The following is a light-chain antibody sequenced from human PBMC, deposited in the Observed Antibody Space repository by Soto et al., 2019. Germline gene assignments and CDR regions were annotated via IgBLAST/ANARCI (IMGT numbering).Light chain of an antibody. CDR3: EQYGSSPRT. V-gene: IGKV3-20*01. J-gene: IGKJ1*01. Sequence: EIVLTQSPGTLSFSPGERATFSCRASQSVSSNYLAWYQQKPGQAPRLLIYGAFKRATGIPDRFSGSGSGTDFTLTISRMEPEDFAVYYCEQYGSSPRTFGQGTKVDIK. CDR2: GAF. CDR1: QSVSSNY.